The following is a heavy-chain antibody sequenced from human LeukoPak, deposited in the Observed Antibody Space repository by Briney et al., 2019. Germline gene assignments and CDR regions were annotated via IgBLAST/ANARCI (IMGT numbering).Heavy chain of an antibody. V-gene: IGHV3-30*04. CDR1: GFTFSSYA. J-gene: IGHJ4*02. CDR3: ARGGSSWYGY. Sequence: GGSLRLSCAASGFTFSSYAMHWVRQAPGKGLEWVAVISYDGSNKYYADSVKGRFTISRDNSKNTLYLQMNSLRAEDTAVYYCARGGSSWYGYWGQGTLVTVSS. D-gene: IGHD6-13*01. CDR2: ISYDGSNK.